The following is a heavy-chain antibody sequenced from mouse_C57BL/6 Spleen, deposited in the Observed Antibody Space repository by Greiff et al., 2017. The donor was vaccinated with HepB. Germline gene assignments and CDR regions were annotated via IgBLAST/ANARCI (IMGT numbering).Heavy chain of an antibody. D-gene: IGHD4-1*01. Sequence: QVQLQQSGAELVKPGASVKISCKASGYAFSSYWMNWVKQRPGKGLEWIGQIYPGDGDTNYNGKFKGKATLTADKSSSTAYMQLSSLTSEDSAVYLCARGGLGRCLDYWAQGTTPTVSS. CDR2: IYPGDGDT. V-gene: IGHV1-80*01. J-gene: IGHJ2*01. CDR3: ARGGLGRCLDY. CDR1: GYAFSSYW.